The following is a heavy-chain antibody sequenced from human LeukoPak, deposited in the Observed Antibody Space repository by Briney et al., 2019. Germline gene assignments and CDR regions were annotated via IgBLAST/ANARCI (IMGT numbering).Heavy chain of an antibody. CDR2: IYYSGST. V-gene: IGHV4-59*01. D-gene: IGHD3-10*01. J-gene: IGHJ4*02. CDR1: GGSISSYY. CDR3: ARKNRTSESYRLGLDY. Sequence: SETLSLTCTVSGGSISSYYWSWIRQPAGKGLEWIGYIYYSGSTNYNPSLKSRVTISVDTSKNQFSLKLSSVTAADTAVYYCARKNRTSESYRLGLDYWGQGTLVTVSS.